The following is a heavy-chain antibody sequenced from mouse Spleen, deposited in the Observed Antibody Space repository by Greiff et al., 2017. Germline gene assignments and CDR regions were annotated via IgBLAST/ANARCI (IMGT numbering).Heavy chain of an antibody. V-gene: IGHV1-85*01. Sequence: QVQLKQSGPELVKPGASVKLSCKASGYTFTSYDINWVKQRPGQGLEWIGWIYPRDGSTKYNEKFKGKATLTVDTSSSTAYMELHSLTSEDSAVYFCARRRVRTWFAYWGQGTLVTVSA. J-gene: IGHJ3*01. CDR3: ARRRVRTWFAY. CDR2: IYPRDGST. CDR1: GYTFTSYD. D-gene: IGHD3-2*02.